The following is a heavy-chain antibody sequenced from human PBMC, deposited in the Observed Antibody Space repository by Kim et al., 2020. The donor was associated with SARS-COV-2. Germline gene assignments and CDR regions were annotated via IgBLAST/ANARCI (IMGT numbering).Heavy chain of an antibody. D-gene: IGHD2-21*02. CDR1: GFTFSSFD. Sequence: GGSLRLSCATSGFTFSSFDMHWVRQETGKGLEWVSAIASAGETYYAGSVKGGFTISRENAKNSFYLQMNNLRAGDTAVYYCASVTSTGVYWGHGTLVTVSS. V-gene: IGHV3-13*04. J-gene: IGHJ4*01. CDR2: IASAGET. CDR3: ASVTSTGVY.